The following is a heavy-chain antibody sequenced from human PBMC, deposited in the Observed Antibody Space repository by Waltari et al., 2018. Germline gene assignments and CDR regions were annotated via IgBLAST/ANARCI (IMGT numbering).Heavy chain of an antibody. D-gene: IGHD3-16*01. V-gene: IGHV4-39*01. Sequence: QLHLQESGPGLVKPSDTLSVTCSVSGGSITSNRHYWGWVRQPPGKGLEWTATISCSGATYNNPSLKSRVTISVDTSKNQFSLKLSSVTAADTAVYYCATYIGASIGTAAFDVWGQGTMVTVSS. CDR2: ISCSGAT. J-gene: IGHJ3*01. CDR1: GGSITSNRHY. CDR3: ATYIGASIGTAAFDV.